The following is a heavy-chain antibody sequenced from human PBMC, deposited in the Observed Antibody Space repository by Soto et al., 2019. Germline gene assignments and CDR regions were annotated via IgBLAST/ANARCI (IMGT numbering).Heavy chain of an antibody. Sequence: PGGSLRLSCAASGFTFDDYAMHWVRRVPGKGLEWVSSISWNSNIIGYADSVKGRFTISRDNAKNSLYLQMNSLRPEDTALYYCAKGGPDGFCSGGRCYFDYWGQGTLVTGS. D-gene: IGHD2-15*01. V-gene: IGHV3-9*01. CDR1: GFTFDDYA. CDR3: AKGGPDGFCSGGRCYFDY. CDR2: ISWNSNII. J-gene: IGHJ4*02.